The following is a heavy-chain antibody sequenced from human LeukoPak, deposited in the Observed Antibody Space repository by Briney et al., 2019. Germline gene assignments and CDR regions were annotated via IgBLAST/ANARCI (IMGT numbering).Heavy chain of an antibody. CDR1: GGSISSGSYY. CDR2: IHTSGST. D-gene: IGHD3-3*01. V-gene: IGHV4-61*02. Sequence: SETLSLTCTVSGGSISSGSYYWTWIRQPAVKGLEWIGRIHTSGSTGYSPSLKSRVTISLDTSKNQFSLRLSSVTAADTAVYYCTRAAKMRFLEWFPFDPWGQGTLVTVSS. CDR3: TRAAKMRFLEWFPFDP. J-gene: IGHJ5*02.